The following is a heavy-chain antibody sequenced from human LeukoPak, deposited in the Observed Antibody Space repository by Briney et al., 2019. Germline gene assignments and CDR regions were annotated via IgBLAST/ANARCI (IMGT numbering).Heavy chain of an antibody. CDR3: ARDPRHYDSSGYYHY. D-gene: IGHD3-22*01. CDR2: ISSSSSYI. J-gene: IGHJ4*02. V-gene: IGHV3-21*01. CDR1: GFTFSSYS. Sequence: GGSLRLSCAASGFTFSSYSMNWVRQAPGKGLEWVSSISSSSSYIYYADSVKGRFTISRDNAKNSLYLQMNSLRAEDTAVYYCARDPRHYDSSGYYHYWGQGTLVTVSS.